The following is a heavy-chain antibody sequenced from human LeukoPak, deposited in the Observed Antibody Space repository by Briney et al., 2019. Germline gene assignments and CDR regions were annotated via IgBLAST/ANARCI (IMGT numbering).Heavy chain of an antibody. Sequence: ASVEVSCKASGYTFTSYYMHWVRQAPGQGLEWMGIINPSGGNTGYAQKFQGRVTMTRNTSISTAYMELSSLRSEDTAVYYCARGGIRGYSYVNGYWGQGTLVTVSS. J-gene: IGHJ4*02. CDR1: GYTFTSYY. CDR3: ARGGIRGYSYVNGY. CDR2: INPSGGNT. V-gene: IGHV1-46*01. D-gene: IGHD5-18*01.